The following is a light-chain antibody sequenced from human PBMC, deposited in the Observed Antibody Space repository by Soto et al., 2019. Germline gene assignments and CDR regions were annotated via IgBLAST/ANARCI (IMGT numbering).Light chain of an antibody. V-gene: IGKV1-39*01. CDR1: QSIKNY. CDR3: QQGYSTPIS. Sequence: DIQMTQSPSSLSAAIGDRVTITCRASQSIKNYLNWYQHKPGAAPKLLIFGASNLESGVPSRFSGSGSGTEFTLSISSLQPEDFATYYCQQGYSTPISFGQGTRLEIK. J-gene: IGKJ5*01. CDR2: GAS.